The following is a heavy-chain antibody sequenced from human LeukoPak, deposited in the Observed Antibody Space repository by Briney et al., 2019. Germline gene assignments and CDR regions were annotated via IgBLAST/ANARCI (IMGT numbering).Heavy chain of an antibody. V-gene: IGHV3-23*01. CDR3: AKADDSGGYFSQMDY. CDR2: IRGSGGGT. CDR1: GFTFSSYA. Sequence: GGSLRLSCAASGFTFSSYAMNWVRLAPGKGLEWVSAIRGSGGGTYYADSVKGRFTISRDNSKNTLYLQRNSLRAEDTALYYCAKADDSGGYFSQMDYWGQGALVTVSS. D-gene: IGHD3-22*01. J-gene: IGHJ4*02.